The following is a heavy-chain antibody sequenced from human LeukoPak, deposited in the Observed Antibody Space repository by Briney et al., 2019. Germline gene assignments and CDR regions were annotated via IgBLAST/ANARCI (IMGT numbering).Heavy chain of an antibody. J-gene: IGHJ4*02. CDR1: GFTFSSYA. CDR2: ISGSGGST. Sequence: PGRSLRLSCAASGFTFSSYAMSWVRQAPGKGLEWVSAISGSGGSTYYADSVKGRFTISRDNSKNTLYLQMNSLRAEDTAVYYCAKYKTSTVTTGFDYWGQGTLVTVSS. CDR3: AKYKTSTVTTGFDY. D-gene: IGHD4-17*01. V-gene: IGHV3-23*01.